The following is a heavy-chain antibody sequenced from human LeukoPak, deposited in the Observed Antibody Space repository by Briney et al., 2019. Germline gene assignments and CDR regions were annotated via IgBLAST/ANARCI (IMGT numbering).Heavy chain of an antibody. D-gene: IGHD5-12*01. CDR2: INPDGSAP. CDR3: ARGYSGFGVYGMDV. J-gene: IGHJ6*04. Sequence: GGSLRLSCTASGFTFSTSWVHWARQAPGEGLVWASRINPDGSAPTYADSVERRFTISRDTAKNTLFLQMSSLRAEDTAVYFCARGYSGFGVYGMDVWGKGTTVTVSS. V-gene: IGHV3-74*01. CDR1: GFTFSTSW.